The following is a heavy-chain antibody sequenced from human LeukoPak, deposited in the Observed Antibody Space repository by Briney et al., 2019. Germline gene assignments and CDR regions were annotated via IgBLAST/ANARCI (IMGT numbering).Heavy chain of an antibody. Sequence: GGSLRLSCAASGFTFSSYGMHWVRQAPGKGLEWVAVISYDGSNKYYADSVKGRFTISRDNSKNTLYLQMNSLRAEDTAVYYCAKDQGSQSFYYYYYGMDVWGQGTTVTVSS. CDR1: GFTFSSYG. D-gene: IGHD3-9*01. V-gene: IGHV3-30*18. CDR2: ISYDGSNK. CDR3: AKDQGSQSFYYYYYGMDV. J-gene: IGHJ6*02.